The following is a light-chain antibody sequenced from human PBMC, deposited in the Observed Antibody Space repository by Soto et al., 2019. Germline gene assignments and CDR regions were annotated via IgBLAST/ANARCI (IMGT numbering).Light chain of an antibody. CDR1: SSNIGNEY. V-gene: IGLV1-51*01. J-gene: IGLJ2*01. CDR2: DNN. CDR3: ASWDSSLSAVV. Sequence: QSVLTQPPSVSAAPGQKVTISCSGSSSNIGNEYVSWYQQLPGTAPKLLIYDNNRRPSGIPDRFSGSKSGASATLGITGLQTGDEAEYYCASWDSSLSAVVFGGGTKVTVL.